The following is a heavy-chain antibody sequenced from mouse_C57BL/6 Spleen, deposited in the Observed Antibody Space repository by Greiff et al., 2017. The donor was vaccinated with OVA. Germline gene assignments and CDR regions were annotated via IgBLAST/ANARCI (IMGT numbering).Heavy chain of an antibody. Sequence: QVQLKESGPGLVQPSQSLYITCTVSGFSLTSYGVHWVRQSPGKGLEWLGVIWSGGSTDYNAAFISRLSISKDNSKSQVFFIMNNLHDDDTAIYYCAGGYYYAMDYWGQGTSVTVSS. J-gene: IGHJ4*01. CDR2: IWSGGST. CDR1: GFSLTSYG. CDR3: AGGYYYAMDY. V-gene: IGHV2-2*01.